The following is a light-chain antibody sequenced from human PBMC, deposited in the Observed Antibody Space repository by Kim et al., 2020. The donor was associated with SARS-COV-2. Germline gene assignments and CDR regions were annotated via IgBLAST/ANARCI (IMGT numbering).Light chain of an antibody. CDR2: GAS. CDR1: QSVSSYY. Sequence: LSPGERATLSCRASQSVSSYYLAWYQQKPGQAPRLLIYGASSRATGIPDRFSGSGSGTDFTLTISRLEPADFAVYYCQQYGSSQITFGQGTRLEIK. V-gene: IGKV3-20*01. CDR3: QQYGSSQIT. J-gene: IGKJ5*01.